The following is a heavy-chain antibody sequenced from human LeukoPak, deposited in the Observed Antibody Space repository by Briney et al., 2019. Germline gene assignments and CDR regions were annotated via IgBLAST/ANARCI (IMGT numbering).Heavy chain of an antibody. J-gene: IGHJ3*02. Sequence: SQTLSLTCTVSGGSISSGDYYWSWIRQPPGKGLEWIGYTYYSGSTSYSPSLKSRVSISVDTSKNQFSLKLSSVTAADTAVYYCARDTVIRAFDIWGQGTMVTDSS. V-gene: IGHV4-30-4*01. CDR2: TYYSGST. CDR3: ARDTVIRAFDI. CDR1: GGSISSGDYY. D-gene: IGHD4-17*01.